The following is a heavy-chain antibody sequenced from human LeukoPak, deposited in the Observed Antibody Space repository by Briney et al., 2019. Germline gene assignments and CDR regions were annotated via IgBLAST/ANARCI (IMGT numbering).Heavy chain of an antibody. Sequence: PGGSLRLSCAASGFIFSRYTMNWVRQAPGKGLEWVSSIMPNGDYIYYADSVKGRFTISRDNSKNTLYLQMNSLRAEDTAVYYCARDSLYCGGDCYVYYYYYMDVWGKGTTVTVSS. CDR1: GFIFSRYT. J-gene: IGHJ6*03. CDR3: ARDSLYCGGDCYVYYYYYMDV. D-gene: IGHD2-21*02. V-gene: IGHV3-21*01. CDR2: IMPNGDYI.